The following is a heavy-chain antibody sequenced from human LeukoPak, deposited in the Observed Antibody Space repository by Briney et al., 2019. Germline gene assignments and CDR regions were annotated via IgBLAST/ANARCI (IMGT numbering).Heavy chain of an antibody. CDR3: ARGVPTGVDYFDY. J-gene: IGHJ4*02. V-gene: IGHV3-7*01. Sequence: GSLRLSCGASGFTFSNYWMSWVRQAPGKGLGWVANMKKDGNVKQHVDFVKGRISISRDNAENSLYLQMNSLRVEDTAVYYCARGVPTGVDYFDYWGQGTLVTVSS. CDR1: GFTFSNYW. D-gene: IGHD2-8*02. CDR2: MKKDGNVK.